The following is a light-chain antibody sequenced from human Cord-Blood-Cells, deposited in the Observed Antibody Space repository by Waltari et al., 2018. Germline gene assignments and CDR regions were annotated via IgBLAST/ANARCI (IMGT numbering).Light chain of an antibody. CDR1: QSVSSN. Sequence: EIVMTQSPATLSVSPGERASLSCRASQSVSSNFAWYQQKPGQAPRLLIYGASNRATGIPARFSGSGSGTEFTLTISSLQSEDFAVYYCQQYNNWPPYTFGQGTKLEIK. V-gene: IGKV3-15*01. CDR2: GAS. J-gene: IGKJ2*01. CDR3: QQYNNWPPYT.